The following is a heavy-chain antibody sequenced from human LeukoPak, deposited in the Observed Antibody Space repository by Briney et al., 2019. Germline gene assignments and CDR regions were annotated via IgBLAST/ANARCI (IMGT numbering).Heavy chain of an antibody. CDR2: NSPDGNSV. D-gene: IGHD2-2*01. J-gene: IGHJ4*02. CDR1: GSSIADYR. Sequence: GGSLRLSFEASGSSIADYRMHWVRKTPGGGLVWVSHNSPDGNSVRYADSVRGRFTISRDNAKNTLYLQMNSLRADDTAVYYCARDDVGPTAFDFWGQGTLVTVSS. CDR3: ARDDVGPTAFDF. V-gene: IGHV3-74*01.